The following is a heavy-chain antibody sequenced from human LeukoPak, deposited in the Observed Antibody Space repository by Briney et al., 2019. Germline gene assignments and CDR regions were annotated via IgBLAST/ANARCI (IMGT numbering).Heavy chain of an antibody. V-gene: IGHV3-21*01. CDR3: AREYSSSWYNWFDP. D-gene: IGHD6-13*01. Sequence: GGSLRLSCAASGFTLSTCSLNWVRQAPGKGLEWVSSISSSSYIYYADSVKGRFTISRDNAKNSLYLQMNSLRAEDTAVYYCAREYSSSWYNWFDPWGQGTLVTVSS. CDR2: ISSSSYI. J-gene: IGHJ5*02. CDR1: GFTLSTCS.